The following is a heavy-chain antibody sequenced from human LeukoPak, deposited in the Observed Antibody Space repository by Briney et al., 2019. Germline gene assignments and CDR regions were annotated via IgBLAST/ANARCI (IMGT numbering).Heavy chain of an antibody. CDR3: ARVTQKVTTLSWVARSGNNWFDP. Sequence: RGSLRLSCAASGFTFSNYWMHWVRQTPGKGLVWVSRINGDGSSTTYADSVKGRFTISRDNAKNTLYLQMNSLRAEDTAVYYCARVTQKVTTLSWVARSGNNWFDPWGQGTLVTVSS. D-gene: IGHD4-17*01. J-gene: IGHJ5*02. V-gene: IGHV3-74*01. CDR1: GFTFSNYW. CDR2: INGDGSST.